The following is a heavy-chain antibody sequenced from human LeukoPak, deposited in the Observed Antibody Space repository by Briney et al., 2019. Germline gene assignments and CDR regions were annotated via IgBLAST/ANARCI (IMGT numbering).Heavy chain of an antibody. J-gene: IGHJ5*02. Sequence: GGSLRLSCAASGFTFSSYSMNWVRQAPGKGLEWVSSISSSSSYIYYADSVKGRFTISRDNAKNSLYLQMNSLRAEDTAVYYCAKDGTRFKVGARTLDPWGQGTLVTVSS. CDR3: AKDGTRFKVGARTLDP. V-gene: IGHV3-21*01. CDR2: ISSSSSYI. CDR1: GFTFSSYS. D-gene: IGHD1-26*01.